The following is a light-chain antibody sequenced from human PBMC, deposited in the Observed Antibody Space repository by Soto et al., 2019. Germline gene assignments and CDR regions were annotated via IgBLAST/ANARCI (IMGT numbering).Light chain of an antibody. Sequence: QAVVTQEPSLTVSPGGTVTLTCGSRTGAVTSGHYPYWFQQKPGQAPRTLIYDTSNKHSCTPARFSGSLLGGKADLTLSGAQPEDEAEYYCLLSCSGARPWVVGGGTKLTVL. CDR2: DTS. V-gene: IGLV7-46*01. J-gene: IGLJ3*02. CDR1: TGAVTSGHY. CDR3: LLSCSGARPWV.